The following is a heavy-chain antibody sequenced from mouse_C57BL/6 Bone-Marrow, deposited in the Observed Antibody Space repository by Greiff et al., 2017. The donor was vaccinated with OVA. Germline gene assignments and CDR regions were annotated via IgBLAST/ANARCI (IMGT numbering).Heavy chain of an antibody. CDR1: GFNIKDYY. J-gene: IGHJ3*01. V-gene: IGHV14-2*01. CDR3: ARGPRGPAWFAY. Sequence: VQLQQSGAELVKPGASVKLSCTASGFNIKDYYMHWVKQRTEQGLEWIGRIDPEDGETKYAQKFQGKATITADTSSNTAYLQLSSLTSEDTAVYYCARGPRGPAWFAYWGQGTLVTVSA. CDR2: IDPEDGET.